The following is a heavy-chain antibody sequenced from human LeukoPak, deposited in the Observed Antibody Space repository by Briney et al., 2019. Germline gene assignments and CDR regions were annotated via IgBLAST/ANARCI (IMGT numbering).Heavy chain of an antibody. V-gene: IGHV3-9*01. CDR1: GFTFDDYA. CDR2: ISRNSGSI. D-gene: IGHD6-13*01. Sequence: PGRSLRLSCAASGFTFDDYAMHWVRQAPGKGLEWVSGISRNSGSIGYADSVKGRFTISRDNAKNSLYLQMNSLRAEDTALYYCAKDISGGSRWYSWTPGDWGQGTLVTVSS. J-gene: IGHJ4*02. CDR3: AKDISGGSRWYSWTPGD.